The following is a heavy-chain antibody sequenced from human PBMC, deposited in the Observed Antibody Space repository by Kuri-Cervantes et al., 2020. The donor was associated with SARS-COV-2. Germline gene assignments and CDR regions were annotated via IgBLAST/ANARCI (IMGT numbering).Heavy chain of an antibody. D-gene: IGHD6-6*01. Sequence: ASVKVSCKASGYTFTSYGISWVRQAPGQGLEWMGWISAYNTNTNYAQKLQGRVTMTTDTSTSTAYMELRSLRSDDTAVYYCARGASTSSIAARWWRVYYMDVWGKGTTVTVSS. J-gene: IGHJ6*03. CDR3: ARGASTSSIAARWWRVYYMDV. CDR1: GYTFTSYG. CDR2: ISAYNTNT. V-gene: IGHV1-18*01.